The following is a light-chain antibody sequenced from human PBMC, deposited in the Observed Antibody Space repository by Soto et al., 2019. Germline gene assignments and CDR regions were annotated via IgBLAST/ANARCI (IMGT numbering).Light chain of an antibody. CDR2: EVD. J-gene: IGLJ3*02. V-gene: IGLV2-14*01. CDR3: SAYTGGSTYWV. CDR1: SNDIGAYNY. Sequence: QSVLTQPASVSGSLVQSITISCTGASNDIGAYNYVSWYQQYPGKAPKLLIFEVDNRPSGVSDRFSGSKSGNTASLIISGLQADDEADYHCSAYTGGSTYWVFGGGTKLTVL.